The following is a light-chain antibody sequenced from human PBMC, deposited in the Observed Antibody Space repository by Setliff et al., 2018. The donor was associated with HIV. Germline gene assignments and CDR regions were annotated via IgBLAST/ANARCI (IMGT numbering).Light chain of an antibody. V-gene: IGKV3-11*01. Sequence: EILLTQSPDTLSLSPGETATLSCRASQSVSSFVAWYQQKPGQAPRLLIYDTSTRATGIPARFRGSGSGTDFTLTISSLEPEDFAVYYCQQRRNWVTFGGGTKV. CDR2: DTS. J-gene: IGKJ4*01. CDR1: QSVSSF. CDR3: QQRRNWVT.